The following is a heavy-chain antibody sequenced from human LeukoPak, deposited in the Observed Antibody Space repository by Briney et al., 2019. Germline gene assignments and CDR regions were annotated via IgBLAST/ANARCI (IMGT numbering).Heavy chain of an antibody. CDR2: IYYSGST. D-gene: IGHD4-17*01. J-gene: IGHJ6*03. CDR1: GGSISSYY. CDR3: ARGTYGDYVYYYYYMDV. Sequence: SETLSLTCTVSGGSISSYYWSWIRQSPGKGLEWIGYIYYSGSTNYNPSLKSRVTISVDKSKNQFSLKLSSVTAADTAVYYCARGTYGDYVYYYYYMDVWGKGYTVTVSS. V-gene: IGHV4-59*01.